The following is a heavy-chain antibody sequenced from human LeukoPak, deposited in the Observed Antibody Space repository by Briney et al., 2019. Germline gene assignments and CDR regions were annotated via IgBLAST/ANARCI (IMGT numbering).Heavy chain of an antibody. CDR3: ARSLQIIAAGYNWFDP. CDR1: GESFSGYY. Sequence: SETLSLTCAVYGESFSGYYWSWIRQPPGKGLEWIGEINHSGSTNYNPSLKSRVTISVDTSKNQFSLKLSSVTAADTAVYYCARSLQIIAAGYNWFDPWGQGTLVTVSS. D-gene: IGHD6-13*01. CDR2: INHSGST. V-gene: IGHV4-34*01. J-gene: IGHJ5*02.